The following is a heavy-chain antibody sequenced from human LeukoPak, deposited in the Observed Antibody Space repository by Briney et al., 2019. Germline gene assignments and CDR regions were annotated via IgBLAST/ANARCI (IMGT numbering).Heavy chain of an antibody. Sequence: SQTLFLTCTVSGGSISSGDHYWSWIRQPPGKGLEWIGYIYYSGSTYYNPSLKSRVTISVDTSKNQFSLKLSSVTAADTVVYYCATTRIAAHYYYYYMDVWGKGTTVTVSS. CDR3: ATTRIAAHYYYYYMDV. CDR2: IYYSGST. D-gene: IGHD6-6*01. CDR1: GGSISSGDHY. V-gene: IGHV4-30-4*08. J-gene: IGHJ6*03.